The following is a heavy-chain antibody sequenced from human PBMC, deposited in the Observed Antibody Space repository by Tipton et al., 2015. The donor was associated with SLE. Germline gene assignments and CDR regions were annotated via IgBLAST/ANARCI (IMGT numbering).Heavy chain of an antibody. Sequence: QSGAEVKKPGASVKVSCKASGYTFTSYGISWVRQAPGQGLEWMGWISAYNGNTNYAQKLQGRVTMTTATSTSTAYMELRCLRSDDTAVNDCARDEGLDYYERINMYYWGQGTLVTVSS. J-gene: IGHJ4*02. CDR1: GYTFTSYG. CDR3: ARDEGLDYYERINMYY. D-gene: IGHD3-22*01. V-gene: IGHV1-18*01. CDR2: ISAYNGNT.